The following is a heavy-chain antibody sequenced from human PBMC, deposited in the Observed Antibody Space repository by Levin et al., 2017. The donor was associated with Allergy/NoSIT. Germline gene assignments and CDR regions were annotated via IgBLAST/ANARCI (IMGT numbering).Heavy chain of an antibody. D-gene: IGHD1-26*01. CDR2: TSYDGSSK. CDR1: GFTFGFYA. Sequence: GGSLRLSCAASGFTFGFYAMHWVRQAPGKGLEWVAVTSYDGSSKYFADSIKGRFTISRDNSKNTLFLQMTRLRPADTAVYYCARGLEWELLDYWGQGTLVTVSS. CDR3: ARGLEWELLDY. V-gene: IGHV3-30-3*01. J-gene: IGHJ4*02.